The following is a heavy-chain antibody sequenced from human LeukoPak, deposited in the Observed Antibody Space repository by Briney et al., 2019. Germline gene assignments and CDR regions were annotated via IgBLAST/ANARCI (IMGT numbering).Heavy chain of an antibody. CDR3: TRNTVTVHFDY. V-gene: IGHV4-34*01. CDR2: INHSGST. CDR1: GGSFSGYY. J-gene: IGHJ4*02. Sequence: ASETLSLTCAVYGGSFSGYYWSWIRQPPGKGLEWIGEINHSGSTNYNPSLKSRVTISVDTSKNQFSLKLSSVTAADTAVYYCTRNTVTVHFDYWSQGTLVTVSS. D-gene: IGHD4-17*01.